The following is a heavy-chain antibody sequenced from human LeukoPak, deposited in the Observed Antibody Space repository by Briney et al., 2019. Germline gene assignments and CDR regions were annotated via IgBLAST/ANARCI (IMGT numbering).Heavy chain of an antibody. V-gene: IGHV3-7*02. CDR3: GASGNYSWCAYY. J-gene: IGHJ4*02. CDR1: GFTFTSYC. D-gene: IGHD3-10*01. CDR2: IKQDGSAK. Sequence: GGSLRLSCAASGFTFTSYCMSCVRQAPGKGLEWVANIKQDGSAKYYVDSVKGRFTISRDSATNSVHLQMNSLRAEDTAVYYCGASGNYSWCAYYWQQGTLVTVSS.